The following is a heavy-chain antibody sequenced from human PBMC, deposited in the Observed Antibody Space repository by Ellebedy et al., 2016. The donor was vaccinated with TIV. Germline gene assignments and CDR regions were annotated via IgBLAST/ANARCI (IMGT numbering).Heavy chain of an antibody. CDR1: GDSISTSTYY. Sequence: SETLSLTCTVSGDSISTSTYYWGWIRQSPGKGLEWIGTVYYSGTAYYNPSLKSRVAISVDTSLNRFSLDLNSVTAADTAVYYCARNLLIFTFDKWYSDLWGRGTLVTVSS. J-gene: IGHJ2*01. V-gene: IGHV4-39*01. D-gene: IGHD3/OR15-3a*01. CDR2: VYYSGTA. CDR3: ARNLLIFTFDKWYSDL.